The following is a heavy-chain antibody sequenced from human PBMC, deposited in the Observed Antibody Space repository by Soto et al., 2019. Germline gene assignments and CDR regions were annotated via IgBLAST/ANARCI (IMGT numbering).Heavy chain of an antibody. J-gene: IGHJ6*04. Sequence: GESLPISGKYSGYRVTTYWIAWVLQMPGKGLEWMGVIYPGDSDTRYSPSFQGQVTISADKSISTAYLQWSSMNASATAMYYCGRHVSAHGGTSAGIYVCAKG. CDR2: IYPGDSDT. CDR3: GRHVSAHGGTSAGIYV. V-gene: IGHV5-51*01. CDR1: GYRVTTYW. D-gene: IGHD3-10*01.